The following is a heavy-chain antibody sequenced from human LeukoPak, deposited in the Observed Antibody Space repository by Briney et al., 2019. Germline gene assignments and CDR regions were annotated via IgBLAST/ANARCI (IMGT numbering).Heavy chain of an antibody. Sequence: SVKVSCKASGGTFSSYAISRVRQAPGQGLEWMGGIIPIFGTANYAQKFQGRVTITADESTSTAYMELSSLRSEDTAVYYCARQWEGRYDFWSGYLPDYYYYYYMDVWGKGTTVTVSS. V-gene: IGHV1-69*13. D-gene: IGHD3-3*01. CDR3: ARQWEGRYDFWSGYLPDYYYYYYMDV. CDR2: IIPIFGTA. CDR1: GGTFSSYA. J-gene: IGHJ6*03.